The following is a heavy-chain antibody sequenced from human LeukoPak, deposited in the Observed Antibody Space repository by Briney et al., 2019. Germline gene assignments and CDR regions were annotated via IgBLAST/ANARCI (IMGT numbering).Heavy chain of an antibody. V-gene: IGHV3-23*01. J-gene: IGHJ4*02. D-gene: IGHD1-26*01. CDR1: GFTFSSYA. CDR2: ISGSGDNT. CDR3: VRLTIMGATNY. Sequence: GGSLRLSCAASGFTFSSYAMSWVRQAPGKGLEWVSTISGSGDNTYYADSVKGRFTISRDNANNTLYLQMNSLRAEDTALYYCVRLTIMGATNYWGQGTLVTVSS.